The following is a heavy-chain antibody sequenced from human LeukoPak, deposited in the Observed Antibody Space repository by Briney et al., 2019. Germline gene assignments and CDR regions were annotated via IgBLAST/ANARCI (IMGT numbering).Heavy chain of an antibody. CDR2: IGGSDDRT. CDR1: GFTFSNYA. Sequence: PGGSLRLSCEAYGFTFSNYAMSWVRQAPGKGLEWVSGIGGSDDRTYYADSVKGRLTISRDNSKSTLFLQINSLRAEDTAIYYCAKDEADHYWYFDLWGRGTLVTVSS. J-gene: IGHJ2*01. CDR3: AKDEADHYWYFDL. V-gene: IGHV3-23*01.